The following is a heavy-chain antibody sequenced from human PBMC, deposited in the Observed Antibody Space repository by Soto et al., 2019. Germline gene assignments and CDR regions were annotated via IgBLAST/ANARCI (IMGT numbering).Heavy chain of an antibody. D-gene: IGHD3-10*01. Sequence: QVQLVQSGAEVKKPGSSVKVSCKASGGTFSSYTISWVRQAPGQGLEWMGRIIPILGIANYAQKFQGRVTSTADKSTSTAYMELSSLRSEDTAVYYCARDSSGGFGEVRLDYWGQGTLVTVSS. CDR2: IIPILGIA. CDR1: GGTFSSYT. CDR3: ARDSSGGFGEVRLDY. V-gene: IGHV1-69*08. J-gene: IGHJ4*02.